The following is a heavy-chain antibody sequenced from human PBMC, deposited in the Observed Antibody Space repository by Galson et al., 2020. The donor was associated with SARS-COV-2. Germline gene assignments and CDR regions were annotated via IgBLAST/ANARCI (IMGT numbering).Heavy chain of an antibody. CDR3: ARASGPGTGYCAY. Sequence: SQTLSLTCAISGDSVSSDIAAWNWIRQSPSRGLEWLGRTFYRSKWYYEYAVSVESRIAIITDTFKNQFSLQLSSVTPEDTAVYYCARASGPGTGYCAYWGQGTLVTVSS. V-gene: IGHV6-1*01. CDR2: TFYRSKWYY. CDR1: GDSVSSDIAA. D-gene: IGHD6-13*01. J-gene: IGHJ4*02.